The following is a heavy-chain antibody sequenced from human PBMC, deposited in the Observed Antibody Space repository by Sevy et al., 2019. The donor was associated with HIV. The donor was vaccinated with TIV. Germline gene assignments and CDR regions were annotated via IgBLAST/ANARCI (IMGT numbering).Heavy chain of an antibody. D-gene: IGHD3-22*01. Sequence: SETLSLTCTVSGGSISSYYWSWIRQPAGKGLEWIGRIYTSGSTNYNPSLKSRVTMSVDTSKNQFSLKLSSVTAADTALYYCARGTSMYYYDSSGYRGNAFHIWGQGTMVTVSS. CDR3: ARGTSMYYYDSSGYRGNAFHI. CDR2: IYTSGST. CDR1: GGSISSYY. V-gene: IGHV4-4*07. J-gene: IGHJ3*02.